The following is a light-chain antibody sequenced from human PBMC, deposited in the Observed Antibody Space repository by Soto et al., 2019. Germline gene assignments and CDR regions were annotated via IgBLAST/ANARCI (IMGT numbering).Light chain of an antibody. CDR3: QVWDSSNDLFYV. CDR2: DDS. CDR1: NVGIKS. V-gene: IGLV3-21*02. J-gene: IGLJ1*01. Sequence: SYDLTQPPSVSVSPGQTGRISWCCENVGIKSVHWYQQKPGQAPVLVVYDDSDRPSGIPERFSGSNSGNTATLTISRVEAGDEADYFCQVWDSSNDLFYVFGTGTKVTVL.